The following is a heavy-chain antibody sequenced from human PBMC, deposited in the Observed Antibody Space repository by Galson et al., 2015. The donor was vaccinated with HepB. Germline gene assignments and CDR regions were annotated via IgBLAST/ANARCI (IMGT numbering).Heavy chain of an antibody. CDR1: GFTFSSYA. J-gene: IGHJ4*02. Sequence: SLRLSCAASGFTFSSYAMHWVRQAPGKGLEWVANIKQDGSEKYYVDSVKGRFTISRDNAKNSLYLQMNSLRAEDTAVYYCARGGNSYGDSYYFDYWGQGTLVTVSS. V-gene: IGHV3-7*03. CDR3: ARGGNSYGDSYYFDY. D-gene: IGHD5-18*01. CDR2: IKQDGSEK.